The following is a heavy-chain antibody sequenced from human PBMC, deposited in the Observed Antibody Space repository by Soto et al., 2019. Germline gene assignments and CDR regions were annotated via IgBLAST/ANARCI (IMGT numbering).Heavy chain of an antibody. V-gene: IGHV4-34*01. CDR1: GGSFSGYY. CDR3: ARDKITGLFDY. Sequence: SETLSLTCAVYGGSFSGYYLTWIRQPPGTGLEWIGEINHSGSTNYNPSLRSRVTISVDTSKNQFSLKLTSVTAADTAVYYCARDKITGLFDYWGQGTLVTVSS. J-gene: IGHJ4*02. D-gene: IGHD2-8*02. CDR2: INHSGST.